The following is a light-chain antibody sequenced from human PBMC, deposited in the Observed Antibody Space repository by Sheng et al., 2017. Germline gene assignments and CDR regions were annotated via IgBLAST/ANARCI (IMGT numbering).Light chain of an antibody. CDR2: GAS. Sequence: DIVMTQSPDYLTVSLGGRATINCKSSQSVLYTPNNKNYLAWHQQKPGQPPRLLIYGASTRATGIPDRFSGSGSGTDFILTISRLEPEDFAVYYCQQYGSSPRTFGQGTKVEIK. CDR3: QQYGSSPRT. CDR1: QSVLYTPNNKNY. J-gene: IGKJ1*01. V-gene: IGKV4-1*01.